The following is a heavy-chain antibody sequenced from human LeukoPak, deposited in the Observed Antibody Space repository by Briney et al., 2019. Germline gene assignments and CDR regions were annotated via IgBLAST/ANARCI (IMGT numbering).Heavy chain of an antibody. CDR3: ARLVVPAAISGWFDP. CDR2: ISSSGSTI. D-gene: IGHD2-2*01. CDR1: GFTFSSYE. J-gene: IGHJ5*02. Sequence: GGSLRLSCAASGFTFSSYEMNWVRQAPGKGLEWVSYISSSGSTIYYADSVKGRFTISRDNAKNSLYLQMNSLRAEDTAVYYCARLVVPAAISGWFDPWGQGTLVTVSS. V-gene: IGHV3-48*03.